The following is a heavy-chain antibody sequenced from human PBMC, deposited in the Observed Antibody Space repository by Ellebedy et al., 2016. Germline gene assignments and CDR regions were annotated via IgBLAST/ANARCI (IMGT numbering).Heavy chain of an antibody. Sequence: SETLSLTXTVSGGSISSGDYYWSWIRQPPGKGLEWIGYIYYSGSTYYNPSLKSRVTISVDTSKNQFSLKLSSVTAADTAVYYCARDGLYSSSSRDAFDIWGQGTMVTVSS. CDR1: GGSISSGDYY. CDR3: ARDGLYSSSSRDAFDI. CDR2: IYYSGST. J-gene: IGHJ3*02. V-gene: IGHV4-30-4*01. D-gene: IGHD6-13*01.